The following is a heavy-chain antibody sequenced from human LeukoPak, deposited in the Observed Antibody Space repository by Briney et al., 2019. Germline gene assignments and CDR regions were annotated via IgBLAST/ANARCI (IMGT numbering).Heavy chain of an antibody. CDR3: ARSGSTDFDY. V-gene: IGHV4-30-2*01. Sequence: SQTLSLTCAVSGGSVSSGGYSWSWIRQPPGNGLEWIGYIYHSGRASYNPSLKSRVTISLDRSRNHVSLNLTSVTAADTAVYYCARSGSTDFDYRGQGTLVTVPS. CDR2: IYHSGRA. J-gene: IGHJ4*02. CDR1: GGSVSSGGYS. D-gene: IGHD5-12*01.